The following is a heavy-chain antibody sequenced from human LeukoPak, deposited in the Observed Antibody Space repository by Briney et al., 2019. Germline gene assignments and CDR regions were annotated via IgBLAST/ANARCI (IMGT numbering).Heavy chain of an antibody. V-gene: IGHV3-48*03. CDR3: ARSNHGYDD. Sequence: GRSLRLSCAVSGFTFSTYEMNWVRQPPGKGLEWVSYISSSGTTIYYADSVKGRFTISRDTAKNSLSLQMNSLSAEDTAVYYCARSNHGYDDWGHGRLVTVAS. D-gene: IGHD5-24*01. CDR1: GFTFSTYE. CDR2: ISSSGTTI. J-gene: IGHJ4*01.